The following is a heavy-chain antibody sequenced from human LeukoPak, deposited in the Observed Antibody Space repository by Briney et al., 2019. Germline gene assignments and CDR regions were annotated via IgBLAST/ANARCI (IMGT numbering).Heavy chain of an antibody. CDR2: IYYSGST. V-gene: IGHV4-59*12. J-gene: IGHJ4*02. CDR1: GGSISSYY. Sequence: NPSETLSLTCTVSGGSISSYYWSWIRQPPGKGLEWIGYIYYSGSTNYNPSLKSRVTISVDTSKNQFSLKLSSVTAADTAVYYCARERRVLEYSSTSDYWGQGTLVTVSS. D-gene: IGHD6-6*01. CDR3: ARERRVLEYSSTSDY.